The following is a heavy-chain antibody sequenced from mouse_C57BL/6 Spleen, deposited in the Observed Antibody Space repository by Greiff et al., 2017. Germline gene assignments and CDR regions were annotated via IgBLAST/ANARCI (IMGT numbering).Heavy chain of an antibody. J-gene: IGHJ2*01. Sequence: VQLQQSGAELARPGASVKMSCKASGYTFTSYTMHWVKQRPGQGLAWIGYINPSSGYTKYNQKFKDKATLTADKSSSTAYMQLSSLTSEDSAVYYCARDNITTVVADYFDYWGQGTTLTVAS. CDR3: ARDNITTVVADYFDY. V-gene: IGHV1-4*01. CDR1: GYTFTSYT. D-gene: IGHD1-1*01. CDR2: INPSSGYT.